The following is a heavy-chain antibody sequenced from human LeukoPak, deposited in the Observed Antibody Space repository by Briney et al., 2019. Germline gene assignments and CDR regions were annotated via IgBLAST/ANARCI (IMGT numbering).Heavy chain of an antibody. D-gene: IGHD3-10*01. V-gene: IGHV4-34*01. J-gene: IGHJ6*03. Sequence: PSETLSLTCAVYGGSFRGYYWSGLGQPPGKEGEGIGEINHSGSTHYNPSLTSRVTISVDTSKNQFSLKLSSVAAADTAVYYCARGGVYGSGLYYYYYYMDVWGKGTTVTVSS. CDR3: ARGGVYGSGLYYYYYYMDV. CDR2: INHSGST. CDR1: GGSFRGYY.